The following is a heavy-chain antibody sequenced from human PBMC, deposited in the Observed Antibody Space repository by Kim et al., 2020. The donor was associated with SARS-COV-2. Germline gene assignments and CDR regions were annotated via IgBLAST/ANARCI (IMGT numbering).Heavy chain of an antibody. D-gene: IGHD6-13*01. Sequence: LKSRVTISVDTSKNQFSLKLSSVTAADTAVYYCARDARRAATRSYNWFDPWGQGTLVTVSS. J-gene: IGHJ5*02. V-gene: IGHV4-31*02. CDR3: ARDARRAATRSYNWFDP.